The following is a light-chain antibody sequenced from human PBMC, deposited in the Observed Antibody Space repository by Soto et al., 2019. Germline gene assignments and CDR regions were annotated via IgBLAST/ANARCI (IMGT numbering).Light chain of an antibody. CDR1: GSNTATNP. CDR3: EAWDDSLNGFV. Sequence: QSVLTQPPSASGTPGQRVTISCSGSGSNTATNPVSWYQQLPGTAPRLLIYSSDQRPSGVPDRFSGSKSGTSASLAISGLQSEDEADYYCEAWDDSLNGFVFGTGTKLTVL. CDR2: SSD. V-gene: IGLV1-44*01. J-gene: IGLJ1*01.